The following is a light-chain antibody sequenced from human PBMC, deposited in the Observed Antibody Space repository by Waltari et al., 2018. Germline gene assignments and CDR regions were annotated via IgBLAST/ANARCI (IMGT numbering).Light chain of an antibody. J-gene: IGLJ2*01. CDR2: DVI. Sequence: QSALTQIASVAGSPGQSITIPCTGTSSDVGDHNYVSWYQQHPGKLPKLLIYDVISRPAGVSTRFSGSKSVDTASLTISGLQAEDEADYYCSADTRGVVFGGGTQLTVL. CDR1: SSDVGDHNY. V-gene: IGLV2-14*03. CDR3: SADTRGVV.